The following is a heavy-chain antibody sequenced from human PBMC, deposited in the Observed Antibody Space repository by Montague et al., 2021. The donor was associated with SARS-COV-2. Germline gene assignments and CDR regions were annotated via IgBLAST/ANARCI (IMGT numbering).Heavy chain of an antibody. CDR2: IHVTGTT. Sequence: SETLSLTCSVSDASISTSNYWGWLRQTPGKGLEWIASIHVTGTTXXKPXXXGRVTISVDTSKNQFSLKLTSLTAADTALYFCARDRNDGYDRFFDYWGQGTLVTVSS. CDR3: ARDRNDGYDRFFDY. D-gene: IGHD5-12*01. J-gene: IGHJ4*02. V-gene: IGHV4-39*07. CDR1: DASISTSNY.